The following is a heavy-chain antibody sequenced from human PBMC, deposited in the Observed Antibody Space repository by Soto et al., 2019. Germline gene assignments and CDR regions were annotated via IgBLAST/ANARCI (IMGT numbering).Heavy chain of an antibody. Sequence: EVQLVESGGGLVQPGRSLRLSCAASGFTFDDYAMHWVRQAPGKGLEWVSGIGWNSGSIGYADSVKGRFTISRDNAKNSLYLQMNSLRAEDTALYYCAKTEKQETQYGDYVLSYYYYYMYVWGKGTTGTVSS. CDR3: AKTEKQETQYGDYVLSYYYYYMYV. J-gene: IGHJ6*03. V-gene: IGHV3-9*01. CDR2: IGWNSGSI. CDR1: GFTFDDYA. D-gene: IGHD4-17*01.